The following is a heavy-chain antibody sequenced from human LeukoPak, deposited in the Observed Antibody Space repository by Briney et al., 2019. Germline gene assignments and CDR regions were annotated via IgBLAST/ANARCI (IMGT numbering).Heavy chain of an antibody. J-gene: IGHJ4*02. CDR2: IWYDGSNK. D-gene: IGHD3-9*01. V-gene: IGHV3-33*01. Sequence: EGSLRLSCAASGFTFSSYGMHWVRQAPGKGLEWVAVIWYDGSNKYYADSVKGRFTISRDNSKNTLYLQMNSLRAEDTAVYYCATQLRYFDWLPLGYWGQGTLVTVSS. CDR3: ATQLRYFDWLPLGY. CDR1: GFTFSSYG.